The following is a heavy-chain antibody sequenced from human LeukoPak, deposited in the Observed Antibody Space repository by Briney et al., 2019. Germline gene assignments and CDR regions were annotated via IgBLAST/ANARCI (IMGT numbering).Heavy chain of an antibody. CDR1: GFTFSSYG. V-gene: IGHV3-23*01. D-gene: IGHD3-10*01. CDR2: ISGSGGST. J-gene: IGHJ4*02. Sequence: GGSLRLSCAASGFTFSSYGMSWVRQAPGKGLEWVSAISGSGGSTYYADSVKGRFTISRDNSKNTLYLQMSSLRAEDTAVYYCAKGNTMVRGVRGRYFDYWGQGTLVTVSS. CDR3: AKGNTMVRGVRGRYFDY.